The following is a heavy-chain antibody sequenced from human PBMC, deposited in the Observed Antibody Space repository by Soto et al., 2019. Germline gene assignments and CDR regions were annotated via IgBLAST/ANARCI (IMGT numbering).Heavy chain of an antibody. J-gene: IGHJ6*02. CDR3: ARERRSSSWEHFAYYYYGMDV. D-gene: IGHD6-13*01. Sequence: PGGSLRLSCAASGFTFSSYSMNWVRQAPGKGLEWVSSISSSSSYIYYADSVKGRFTISRDNAKNSLYLQMNSLRAEDTAVYYCARERRSSSWEHFAYYYYGMDVWGQGTTVTVSS. CDR2: ISSSSSYI. CDR1: GFTFSSYS. V-gene: IGHV3-21*01.